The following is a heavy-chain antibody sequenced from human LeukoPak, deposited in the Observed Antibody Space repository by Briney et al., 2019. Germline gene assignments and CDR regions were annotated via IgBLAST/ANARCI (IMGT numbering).Heavy chain of an antibody. Sequence: PGGSLRLSCAASGFTFSNYWMHWVRQAPGKGLVWVSRINRDGSSTTYADSVKGRFTISRDNAKNMLYLQMNSLRAEDTAVYYCARDGNYYGSGSYWPFDYWGQGTLVTVSS. CDR3: ARDGNYYGSGSYWPFDY. CDR1: GFTFSNYW. V-gene: IGHV3-74*01. J-gene: IGHJ4*02. D-gene: IGHD3-10*01. CDR2: INRDGSST.